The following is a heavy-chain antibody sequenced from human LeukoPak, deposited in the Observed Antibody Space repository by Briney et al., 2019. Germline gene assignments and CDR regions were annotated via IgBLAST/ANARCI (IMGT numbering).Heavy chain of an antibody. V-gene: IGHV4-31*03. CDR3: AAQDVNWFDP. J-gene: IGHJ5*02. CDR2: IYYSGST. D-gene: IGHD2-15*01. Sequence: SETLSLTCTISGGSISSGGYYWSWIRQHPGKGLEWIGYIYYSGSTYYNPSLKSRVTISVDTSKNQFSLKLSSVTAADTAVYYCAAQDVNWFDPWGQGTLVTVSS. CDR1: GGSISSGGYY.